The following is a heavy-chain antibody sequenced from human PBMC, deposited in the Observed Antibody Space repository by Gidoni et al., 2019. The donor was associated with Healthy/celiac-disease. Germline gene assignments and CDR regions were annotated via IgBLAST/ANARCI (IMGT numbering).Heavy chain of an antibody. J-gene: IGHJ4*02. CDR3: ARDGVGVADPFDY. V-gene: IGHV1-46*02. CDR2: INPRGGST. D-gene: IGHD1-26*01. CDR1: GYTFNSYY. Sequence: QVQLVQSGAEVKKPGASVKVSCTASGYTFNSYYMHWVRPAPGQGLEWMGIINPRGGSTSYAQKFQGRVTMTRDTSTSTVYMELSSLRSEDTAVYYCARDGVGVADPFDYWGQGTLVTVSS.